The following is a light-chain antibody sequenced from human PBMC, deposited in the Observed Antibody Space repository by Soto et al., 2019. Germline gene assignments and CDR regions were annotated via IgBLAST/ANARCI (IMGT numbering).Light chain of an antibody. CDR2: DSS. CDR1: QDISNY. J-gene: IGKJ4*01. V-gene: IGKV1-33*01. Sequence: DIQMTQSPSSLSASVGDRVTITCQASQDISNYLSWYQQRPVKAPKLLIYDSSNLETGVPSRFSGGGSGTHFTFTISSLQPEDIATYYCQQSDSLPLTFGGGTKVDIK. CDR3: QQSDSLPLT.